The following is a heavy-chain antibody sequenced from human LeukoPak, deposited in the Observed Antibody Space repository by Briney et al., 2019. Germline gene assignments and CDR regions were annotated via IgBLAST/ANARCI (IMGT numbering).Heavy chain of an antibody. CDR1: GGSISSSSYY. CDR3: ARPNSTPGYMDV. V-gene: IGHV4-39*01. Sequence: PSETLSLTCTVSGGSISSSSYYWGWIRQPPGKGLEWIGSIYYSGSTYYNPSLKSRVTISVDRSNNQISLKLSSVTAADTAIYYCARPNSTPGYMDVWGKGTTVTVSS. J-gene: IGHJ6*03. CDR2: IYYSGST. D-gene: IGHD2/OR15-2a*01.